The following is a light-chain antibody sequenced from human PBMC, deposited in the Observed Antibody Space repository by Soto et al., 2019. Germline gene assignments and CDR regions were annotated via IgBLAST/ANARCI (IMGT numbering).Light chain of an antibody. Sequence: DIQMTQSPSSLSASVGDSVTITCQASQDIYDYLNWYQHKPGKAPRLLIYAASNLETGVPSRFSGSGAGTDFTFTINSLQPEDSATYYCQQYDNSPMFTFGRGTKVEI. CDR3: QQYDNSPMFT. V-gene: IGKV1-33*01. J-gene: IGKJ2*01. CDR1: QDIYDY. CDR2: AAS.